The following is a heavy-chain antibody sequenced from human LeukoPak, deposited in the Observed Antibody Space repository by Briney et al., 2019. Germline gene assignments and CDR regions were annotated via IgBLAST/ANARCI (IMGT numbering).Heavy chain of an antibody. Sequence: ASVKVSCKASGGTFSSYAISWVRQPPGQGLEWMGGIIPIFGTADYAQKFQGRVTITADESTSTAYMELSSLRSEDTAVYYCARDQNDGMDYWGQGTLVTVSS. V-gene: IGHV1-69*13. J-gene: IGHJ4*02. D-gene: IGHD4-23*01. CDR1: GGTFSSYA. CDR2: IIPIFGTA. CDR3: ARDQNDGMDY.